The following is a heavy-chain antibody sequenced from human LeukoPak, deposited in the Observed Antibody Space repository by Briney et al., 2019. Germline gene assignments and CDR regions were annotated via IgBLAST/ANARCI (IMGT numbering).Heavy chain of an antibody. CDR3: ARERGEFGGSYFLDY. D-gene: IGHD1-26*01. V-gene: IGHV1-3*03. Sequence: GASVKVSCKASGYTFTSYYMYWVRQAPGQGLEWMGYINDGDGNTKYSQEFQGRVTITRDTSASIVYMELSSLRSEDMAFYYCARERGEFGGSYFLDYWGQGTLVTVSS. CDR2: INDGDGNT. J-gene: IGHJ4*02. CDR1: GYTFTSYY.